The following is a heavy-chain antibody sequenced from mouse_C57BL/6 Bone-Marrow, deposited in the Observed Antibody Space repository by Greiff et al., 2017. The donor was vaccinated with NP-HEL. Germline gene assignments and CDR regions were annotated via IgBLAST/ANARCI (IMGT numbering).Heavy chain of an antibody. Sequence: EVKLMESGGGLVQPGGSLKLSCAASGFTFSDYYMYWVRQTPEKRLEWVAYISNGGGSTYYPDTVKGRFTISRDNAKNTLYLQMSRLKSEDTAMYYCARQGFYYYGSSSFAYWGQGTLVTVSA. CDR1: GFTFSDYY. CDR3: ARQGFYYYGSSSFAY. CDR2: ISNGGGST. J-gene: IGHJ3*01. D-gene: IGHD1-1*01. V-gene: IGHV5-12*01.